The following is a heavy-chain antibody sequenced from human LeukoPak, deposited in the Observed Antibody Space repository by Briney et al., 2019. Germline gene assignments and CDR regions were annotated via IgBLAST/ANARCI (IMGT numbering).Heavy chain of an antibody. V-gene: IGHV3-53*01. CDR2: IYSGGST. CDR3: ARERGSRSSDAFDI. D-gene: IGHD6-6*01. Sequence: GGSLRLSCAASGFTVSSNYMSWVRQAPGKGLEWVSVIYSGGSTYYADSVKGRFTISRDNSKNTLYLQMNSLRAEDTAVYYCARERGSRSSDAFDIWGQGTMVNVSS. CDR1: GFTVSSNY. J-gene: IGHJ3*02.